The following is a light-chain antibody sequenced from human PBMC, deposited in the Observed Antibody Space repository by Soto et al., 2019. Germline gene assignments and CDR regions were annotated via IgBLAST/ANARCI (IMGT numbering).Light chain of an antibody. CDR3: SSYTTSLTMV. CDR2: DVS. Sequence: QSVLTQPASVSGSPGQSITISCTGTSDDIGRYNSVTWYQQYPGKAPKVTIYDVSYRPSGVSDRFSGSKTGNTASLTISGLQPDDEAYYYCSSYTTSLTMVFGGGTKLTVL. J-gene: IGLJ2*01. CDR1: SDDIGRYNS. V-gene: IGLV2-14*01.